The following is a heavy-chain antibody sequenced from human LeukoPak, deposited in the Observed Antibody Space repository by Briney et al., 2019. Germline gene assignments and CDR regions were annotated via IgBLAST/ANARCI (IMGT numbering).Heavy chain of an antibody. V-gene: IGHV3-73*01. Sequence: GGSLRLSCAASGFTFSGSAVHWVRQASGKGLEWVGRIRSKANSYPTAYAASVKGRFTISRDDSKNTAYLQMNSLKTEDTAVYYCTRPTTVTTYGYWGQGTLVTVSS. CDR1: GFTFSGSA. CDR2: IRSKANSYPT. D-gene: IGHD4-17*01. CDR3: TRPTTVTTYGY. J-gene: IGHJ4*02.